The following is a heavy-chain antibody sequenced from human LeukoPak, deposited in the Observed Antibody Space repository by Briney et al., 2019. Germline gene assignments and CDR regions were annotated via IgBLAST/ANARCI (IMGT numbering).Heavy chain of an antibody. CDR1: GGSSSGYY. J-gene: IGHJ4*02. CDR3: ARDQYYYDSSGYLTFDY. V-gene: IGHV4-34*01. CDR2: INHSGST. Sequence: SETLSLTCAVYGGSSSGYYWSWIRQPPGKGLEWIGEINHSGSTNYNPSLKSRVTISVDTSKNQFSLKLSSVTAADTAVYYCARDQYYYDSSGYLTFDYWGQGTLVTVSS. D-gene: IGHD3-22*01.